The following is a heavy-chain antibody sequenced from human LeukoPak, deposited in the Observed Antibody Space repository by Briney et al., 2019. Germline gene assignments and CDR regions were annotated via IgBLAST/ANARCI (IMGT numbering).Heavy chain of an antibody. Sequence: GGSLRLSCAASGFTFSSYRMIWVGQAPGKGLEWVSSISSSSSYIYYADSVKGRFTISRDNAKNSLYLQMNSLRAEDTAVYYCARVPTIQLWSSFDAFDIWGQGTMVTVSS. D-gene: IGHD5-18*01. CDR2: ISSSSSYI. V-gene: IGHV3-21*01. CDR1: GFTFSSYR. CDR3: ARVPTIQLWSSFDAFDI. J-gene: IGHJ3*02.